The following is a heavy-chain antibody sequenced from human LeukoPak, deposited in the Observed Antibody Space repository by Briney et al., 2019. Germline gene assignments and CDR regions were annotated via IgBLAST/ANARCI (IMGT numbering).Heavy chain of an antibody. V-gene: IGHV3-21*01. CDR2: ISSSSSYT. Sequence: TGGSLRLSCAASGFNFSTYWMTWVRQVPGKGLEWVSCISSSSSYTYYVDSVKGRFTISRDNAKNSLYLQMNSLRAEDTAVYYCARGRPVLQLLWGAFDIWGQGTMVTVYS. CDR3: ARGRPVLQLLWGAFDI. J-gene: IGHJ3*02. CDR1: GFNFSTYW. D-gene: IGHD1-7*01.